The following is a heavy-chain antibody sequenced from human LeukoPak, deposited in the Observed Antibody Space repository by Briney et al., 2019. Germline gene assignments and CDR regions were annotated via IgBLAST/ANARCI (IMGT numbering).Heavy chain of an antibody. J-gene: IGHJ4*02. D-gene: IGHD3-16*01. V-gene: IGHV3-33*01. Sequence: GRSLRLSCAASGLXLSNSGMHWVRQAPGKGLEWVASISYDGNNKYYADSVKGRFTISRDNSKNTLYLQMNSLRAEDTAVYYCARALHFEGFGPFDYWGQGTLVTVSS. CDR3: ARALHFEGFGPFDY. CDR1: GLXLSNSG. CDR2: ISYDGNNK.